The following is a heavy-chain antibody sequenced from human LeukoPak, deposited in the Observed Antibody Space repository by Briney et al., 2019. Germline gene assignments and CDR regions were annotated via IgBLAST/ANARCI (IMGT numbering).Heavy chain of an antibody. Sequence: GGSLRLSCEASGFTFSDSWMHWVRQAPGKGLMWVSRINTDGSDTGYADSVKGRFTISRDNSKNTLYLQMNSLRAEDTAVYYCARVGTGTWDYFDYWGQGTLVTVSS. J-gene: IGHJ4*02. CDR3: ARVGTGTWDYFDY. D-gene: IGHD1-7*01. CDR1: GFTFSDSW. V-gene: IGHV3-74*01. CDR2: INTDGSDT.